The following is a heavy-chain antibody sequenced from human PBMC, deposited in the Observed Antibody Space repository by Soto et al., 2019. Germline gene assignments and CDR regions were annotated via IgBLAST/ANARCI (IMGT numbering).Heavy chain of an antibody. CDR3: ERAPLEWGDSGVYWYFVL. CDR1: GFTFSSYS. J-gene: IGHJ2*01. CDR2: ISSSSSYI. D-gene: IGHD1-26*01. Sequence: EVQLMESGGGLVKPGGSLRLSCAASGFTFSSYSMNWVRQAPGKGLEWVSSISSSSSYIYYADSVKGRFTISRDNAKHSRYLQMHSLRAEDTAVYYCERAPLEWGDSGVYWYFVLWGRGTLVPLPS. V-gene: IGHV3-21*01.